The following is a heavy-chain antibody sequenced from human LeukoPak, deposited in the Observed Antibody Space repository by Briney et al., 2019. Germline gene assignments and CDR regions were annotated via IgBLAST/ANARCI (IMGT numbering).Heavy chain of an antibody. D-gene: IGHD1-26*01. CDR2: LSGSGGTT. J-gene: IGHJ4*02. CDR3: ARDRVGATLYFDY. Sequence: GGTLRLSCAASGFTSSFYGMSWARQAPGKGLEWVPALSGSGGTTYYADFMKGRFTISRDNSKNTLYLQMNSLRAEDTAVYYCARDRVGATLYFDYWGQGTLVTVSS. V-gene: IGHV3-23*01. CDR1: GFTSSFYG.